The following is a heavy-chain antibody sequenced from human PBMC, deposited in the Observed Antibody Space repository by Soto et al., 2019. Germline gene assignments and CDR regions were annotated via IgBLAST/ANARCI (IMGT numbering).Heavy chain of an antibody. D-gene: IGHD4-17*01. Sequence: QVQLVQSGAEVKKPGASVKVSCEASGYTFTTYAMHWVRQAPGHRLEWMGWINGGNGNTRYSQKFQGRVTITRDTAATTAYMELSSLRSEDTAVYYCARAEGLYGVDYWGQGTLVTVSS. CDR1: GYTFTTYA. J-gene: IGHJ4*02. CDR3: ARAEGLYGVDY. V-gene: IGHV1-3*01. CDR2: INGGNGNT.